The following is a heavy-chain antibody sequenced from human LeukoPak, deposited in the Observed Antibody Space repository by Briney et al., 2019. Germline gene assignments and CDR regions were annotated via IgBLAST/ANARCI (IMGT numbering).Heavy chain of an antibody. CDR1: GFTFNDFG. Sequence: PGGSLRLSCAASGFTFNDFGMHWVRQAPGKRLEWVTFIRHDGSDKYYIDSVKGRFTISRDMSKNTLYLQMTSLRPEDTAVYYCVKDQPVAHYWGPGTLVTVSS. V-gene: IGHV3-30*02. J-gene: IGHJ4*02. CDR2: IRHDGSDK. CDR3: VKDQPVAHY. D-gene: IGHD6-19*01.